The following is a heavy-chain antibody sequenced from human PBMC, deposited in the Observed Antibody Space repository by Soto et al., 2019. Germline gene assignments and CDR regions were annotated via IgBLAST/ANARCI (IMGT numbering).Heavy chain of an antibody. CDR3: ARGELERGEVGYYGMDV. Sequence: QVQLVQSGAELKKPGASVTVSCKTSGYTFSNYAISWVRQAPGQGLEWMGWISPYNADNGDTKNAQILQGRVTMTIDTSASTAYMELRRPRSDDTAVYYCARGELERGEVGYYGMDVLAQGTTVNVSS. CDR2: ISPYNADNGDT. D-gene: IGHD2-8*02. J-gene: IGHJ6*02. CDR1: GYTFSNYA. V-gene: IGHV1-18*04.